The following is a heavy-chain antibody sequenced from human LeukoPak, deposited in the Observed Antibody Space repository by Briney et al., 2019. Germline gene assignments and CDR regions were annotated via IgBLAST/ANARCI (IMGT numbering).Heavy chain of an antibody. J-gene: IGHJ6*03. V-gene: IGHV3-48*03. CDR2: IISSGSTI. CDR3: ARIDRDFYYMDV. CDR1: GFSFSTRE. Sequence: GGSLRLSCEASGFSFSTREMNWVRQAPGKGPEWVSYIISSGSTIYYADSVQGRFTTSRDNAKNLLFLQMNSLRPEDTGVYYCARIDRDFYYMDVWGKGTTVTVSS. D-gene: IGHD3-22*01.